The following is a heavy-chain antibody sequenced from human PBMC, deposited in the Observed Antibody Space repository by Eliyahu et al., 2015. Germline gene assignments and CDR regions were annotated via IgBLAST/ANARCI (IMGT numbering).Heavy chain of an antibody. CDR1: GFNLDVYA. J-gene: IGHJ4*02. CDR2: XSGNRVSI. CDR3: AKEMSGYNYGFIDF. V-gene: IGHV3-9*01. D-gene: IGHD5-18*01. Sequence: EVHLVESGGGLVQPGRSLRLSCAASGFNLDVYAMHWVRQXPGKGLEWVAGXSGNRVSIGYADSVKGRFSITRDNAKNSLYLQMNNLRAEDTALYYCAKEMSGYNYGFIDFWGPGTLVSVS.